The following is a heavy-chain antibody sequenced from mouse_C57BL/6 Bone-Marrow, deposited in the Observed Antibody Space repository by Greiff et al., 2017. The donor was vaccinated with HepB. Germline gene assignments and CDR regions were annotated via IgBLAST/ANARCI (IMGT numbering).Heavy chain of an antibody. CDR2: IYPSDSYI. CDR3: ARRASLLSWFAY. J-gene: IGHJ3*01. D-gene: IGHD3-1*01. V-gene: IGHV1-50*01. CDR1: GYTFTSYW. Sequence: QVQLQQPGAEFVKPGASVKLSCKASGYTFTSYWMQWVKQRPGQGLEWIGGIYPSDSYINYNQKFKGKATLTVDTSSSTAYMQLSSLTSEDSAVYYWARRASLLSWFAYWGQGTLVTVSA.